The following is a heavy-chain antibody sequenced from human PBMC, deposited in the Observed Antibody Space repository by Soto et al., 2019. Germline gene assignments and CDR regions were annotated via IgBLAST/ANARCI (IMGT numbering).Heavy chain of an antibody. V-gene: IGHV3-30*18. J-gene: IGHJ6*02. D-gene: IGHD4-4*01. CDR1: GFTFSSYG. Sequence: GGSLRLSCAASGFTFSSYGMHWVRQAPGKGLEWVAVISYDGSNKYYADSVKGRFTISRDNSKNTLYLQMNSLRAEDTAVYYCAKDCRDYSRYYGMDVWGQGTTVTVSS. CDR2: ISYDGSNK. CDR3: AKDCRDYSRYYGMDV.